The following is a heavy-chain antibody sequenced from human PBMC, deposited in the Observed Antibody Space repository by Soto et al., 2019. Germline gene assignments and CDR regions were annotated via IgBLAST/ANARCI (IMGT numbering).Heavy chain of an antibody. Sequence: EVQLVESGGVLVQPGGSLRLSCAASGFTFSTYWMNWVRQAPGKGLEWVANIKEDGSEAYYVDSVKGRFTISRDNAKNSLYLDMNSLRGEDTAVYYCARDWGAPGRGSALGYYYHFGMDVWGQGTTVTVPS. J-gene: IGHJ6*02. D-gene: IGHD3-16*01. CDR1: GFTFSTYW. CDR3: ARDWGAPGRGSALGYYYHFGMDV. V-gene: IGHV3-7*05. CDR2: IKEDGSEA.